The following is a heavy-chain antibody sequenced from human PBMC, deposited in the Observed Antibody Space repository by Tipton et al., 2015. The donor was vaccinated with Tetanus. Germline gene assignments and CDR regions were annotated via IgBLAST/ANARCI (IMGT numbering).Heavy chain of an antibody. CDR3: ARCPYGGVSGTLYY. V-gene: IGHV4-59*01. J-gene: IGHJ4*02. Sequence: TLSLTCAVYGGSFSSYYWSWVRQHPGKGLEWIGYIDYSGSTNYNPSLKSRVTISIDTSKKQFSLNLSSVTAADTAVYFCARCPYGGVSGTLYYWGQGILVTVSS. D-gene: IGHD4-23*01. CDR1: GGSFSSYY. CDR2: IDYSGST.